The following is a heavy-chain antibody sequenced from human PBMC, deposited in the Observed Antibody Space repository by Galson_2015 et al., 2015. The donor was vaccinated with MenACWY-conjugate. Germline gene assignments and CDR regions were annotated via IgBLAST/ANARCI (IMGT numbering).Heavy chain of an antibody. CDR1: YI. CDR3: ARAGYAGPYYFDY. Sequence: YIMNWVRQAPGKGLEWVSSITSDSSNIYYADSVKGRFTISRDNAKNSLYLQMNSLRAEDTAVYYCARAGYAGPYYFDYWGQGTQVTVSS. D-gene: IGHD3-16*01. V-gene: IGHV3-21*01. CDR2: ITSDSSNI. J-gene: IGHJ4*02.